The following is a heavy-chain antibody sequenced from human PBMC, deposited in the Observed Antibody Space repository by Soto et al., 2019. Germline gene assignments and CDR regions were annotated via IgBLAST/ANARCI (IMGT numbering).Heavy chain of an antibody. CDR3: ARHAPNVRFLEWSIRKESTYDY. CDR1: GGSISSYY. Sequence: NPSETLSLTCTVSGGSISSYYWSWIRQPPGKGLEWIGYIYYSGSTNYNPSLKSRVTISVDTSKNQFSLKLSSVTAADTAVYYCARHAPNVRFLEWSIRKESTYDYWGQGTLVTVSS. CDR2: IYYSGST. D-gene: IGHD3-3*01. V-gene: IGHV4-59*08. J-gene: IGHJ4*02.